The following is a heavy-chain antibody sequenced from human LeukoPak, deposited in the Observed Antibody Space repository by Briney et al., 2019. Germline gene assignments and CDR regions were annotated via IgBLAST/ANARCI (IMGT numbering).Heavy chain of an antibody. D-gene: IGHD3-22*01. V-gene: IGHV3-30*03. CDR2: ISYDGSDK. CDR3: VGVGGYDSSGFLDY. J-gene: IGHJ4*02. CDR1: GFTFSNDG. Sequence: GGSLRLSCAASGFTFSNDGMHWVRQAPGRGLEWVALISYDGSDKHYAGSVKGRFTVSRDNSKNTLYLQMNSLSRDDTAVYYCVGVGGYDSSGFLDYWGQGTLVTVSS.